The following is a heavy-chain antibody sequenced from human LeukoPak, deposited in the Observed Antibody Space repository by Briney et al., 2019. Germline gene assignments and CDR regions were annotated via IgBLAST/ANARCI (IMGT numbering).Heavy chain of an antibody. J-gene: IGHJ6*03. CDR1: GGSFSGYY. V-gene: IGHV4-34*01. CDR2: INHSGST. D-gene: IGHD4-17*01. Sequence: SETLSLTCAVYGGSFSGYYWSWIRQPPGKGLEWIGEINHSGSTNYNPSLKSRVTISVDTSKNQFSLKLSSVTAADTAVYYCARDAPLMTTVTYYYYYYMDVWGKGTTVTVSS. CDR3: ARDAPLMTTVTYYYYYYMDV.